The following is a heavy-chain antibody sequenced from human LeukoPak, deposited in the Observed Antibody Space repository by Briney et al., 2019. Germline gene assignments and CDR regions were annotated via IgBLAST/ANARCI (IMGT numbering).Heavy chain of an antibody. CDR3: ARARPSMWIDY. CDR1: GLIFSDYY. CDR2: ISYDGSDK. Sequence: GGSLRLSCAASGLIFSDYYMSWIRQAPGKGLEWVAVISYDGSDKFYADSVKGRFTISRDSSKNTLYLQMNSLRPEDTAVYYCARARPSMWIDYWGQGTLVTVSS. J-gene: IGHJ4*02. D-gene: IGHD5-12*01. V-gene: IGHV3-30*03.